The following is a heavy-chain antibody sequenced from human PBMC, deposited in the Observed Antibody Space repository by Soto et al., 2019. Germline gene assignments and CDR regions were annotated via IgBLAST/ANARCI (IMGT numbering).Heavy chain of an antibody. Sequence: QPGGSLRLSCSASGFTFSSYAMHWVRQAPGKGLEYVSAISSNGGSTYYADSVKGRFTISRDNSKNTLYLQMSSLRAEDTAVYYCVKGYEYYYDSSGYSETWGQGTLVTVSS. D-gene: IGHD3-22*01. CDR2: ISSNGGST. J-gene: IGHJ5*02. CDR1: GFTFSSYA. V-gene: IGHV3-64D*06. CDR3: VKGYEYYYDSSGYSET.